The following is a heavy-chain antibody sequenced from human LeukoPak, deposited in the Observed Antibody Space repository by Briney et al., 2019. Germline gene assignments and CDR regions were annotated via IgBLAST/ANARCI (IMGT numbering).Heavy chain of an antibody. V-gene: IGHV3-21*01. D-gene: IGHD4-23*01. CDR2: ISTGSSYI. CDR1: GFTFSSYT. Sequence: GGSLRLSCAASGFTFSSYTMNWVRQAPGKGLEWVSSISTGSSYIYYADSVKGRFTISRDNAKKSLYLQMNSLRAEDTAVYYCARDGDTVLTRGYYYYMDVWGKGTTVTVSS. CDR3: ARDGDTVLTRGYYYYMDV. J-gene: IGHJ6*03.